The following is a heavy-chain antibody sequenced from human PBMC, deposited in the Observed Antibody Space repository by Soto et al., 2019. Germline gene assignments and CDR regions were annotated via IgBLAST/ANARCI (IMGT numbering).Heavy chain of an antibody. D-gene: IGHD3-10*01. J-gene: IGHJ6*02. V-gene: IGHV1-69*01. CDR1: GGTFSSYA. Sequence: QVQLVQSGAEVKKPGSSVKVSCKASGGTFSSYAISWVRQAPGQGLEWMGGIIPIFGTANYAQKFQGRVTISADESTRTAYMELSSLRSEDTAVYYCARTLTMVRGIYYYGMDVWRQGATVTVSS. CDR3: ARTLTMVRGIYYYGMDV. CDR2: IIPIFGTA.